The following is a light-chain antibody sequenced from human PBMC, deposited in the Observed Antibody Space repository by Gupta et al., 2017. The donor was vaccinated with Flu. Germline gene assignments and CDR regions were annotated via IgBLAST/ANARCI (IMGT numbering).Light chain of an antibody. CDR2: NTN. J-gene: IGLJ3*02. CDR3: VLYMGSGSWV. CDR1: SGSVSTHLY. V-gene: IGLV8-61*01. Sequence: QAVVTQEPSFSVSPGGTVTLTSGLWSGSVSTHLYPSWYQQTPGQAPRTLIYNTNTLASGVPDRVSGSSLGDKAALIITGAQADDESDYYCVLYMGSGSWVFGGGTKLTVL.